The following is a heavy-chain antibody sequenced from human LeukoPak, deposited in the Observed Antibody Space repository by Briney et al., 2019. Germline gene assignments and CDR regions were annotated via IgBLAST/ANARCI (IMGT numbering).Heavy chain of an antibody. Sequence: ASVKVSCKASGGTFSSYAISWVRQAPGQGLEWMGGIIPIFGTANYAQKSQGRVTITAVKSTSTAYMELSSLRSEDTAVYYCARDGLGGWFDYWGQGTLVTVSS. V-gene: IGHV1-69*06. CDR2: IIPIFGTA. D-gene: IGHD6-19*01. CDR1: GGTFSSYA. CDR3: ARDGLGGWFDY. J-gene: IGHJ4*02.